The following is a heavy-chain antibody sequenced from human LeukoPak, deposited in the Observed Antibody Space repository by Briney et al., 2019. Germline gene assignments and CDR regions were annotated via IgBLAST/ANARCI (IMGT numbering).Heavy chain of an antibody. D-gene: IGHD6-6*01. Sequence: SETLSLTCTVSGGSISSHYWSWIRQPPGKGLEWIGYIYYSGTTNYNPSLENPSLNRRVTISVDTSKNQFSLKLRSVTAADMAVYYCVRGRLIRQLVPWFDPWGQGTLVTVSS. V-gene: IGHV4-59*11. CDR2: IYYSGTT. CDR3: VRGRLIRQLVPWFDP. CDR1: GGSISSHY. J-gene: IGHJ5*02.